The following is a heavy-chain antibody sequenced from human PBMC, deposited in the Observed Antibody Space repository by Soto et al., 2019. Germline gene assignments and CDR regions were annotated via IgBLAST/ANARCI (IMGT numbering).Heavy chain of an antibody. CDR3: ARGRYGDS. CDR2: ISAHNGNT. V-gene: IGHV1-18*01. CDR1: GYGFTTYG. J-gene: IGHJ4*02. Sequence: QVHLVQSGAEVKKPGASVKVSCKGSGYGFTTYGITWVRQAPGQGLEWMAWISAHNGNTNYAHKLRGIVNVTTDTSTSTAYTQLTSLRSDDTAVYSCARGRYGDSWGQGALVTVSS. D-gene: IGHD1-1*01.